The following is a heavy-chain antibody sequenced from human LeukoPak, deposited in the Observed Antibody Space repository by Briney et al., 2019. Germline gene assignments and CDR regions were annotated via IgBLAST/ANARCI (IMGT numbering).Heavy chain of an antibody. CDR1: GYTFTSYD. V-gene: IGHV1-18*01. Sequence: ASVKVSCKASGYTFTSYDINWVRQATGQGLEWMGWISAYNGNTNYAQKLQGRVTMTTDTSTSTAYMELRSLRSDDTAVYYCARDPSGYDSNFDYWGQGTLVTVSS. J-gene: IGHJ4*02. CDR3: ARDPSGYDSNFDY. CDR2: ISAYNGNT. D-gene: IGHD5-12*01.